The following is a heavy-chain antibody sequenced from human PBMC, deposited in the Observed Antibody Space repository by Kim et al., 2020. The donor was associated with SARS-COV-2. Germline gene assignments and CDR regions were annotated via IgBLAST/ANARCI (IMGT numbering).Heavy chain of an antibody. CDR2: ISYDGSNK. J-gene: IGHJ4*02. CDR1: GFTFSNYA. D-gene: IGHD3-22*01. Sequence: GGSLRLSCAASGFTFSNYAMHWVRQAPGKGLEWVAVISYDGSNKYYADSVKGRFTISRDNSKNTLYLQMNSLRAEDTAVYYCARVGSMYYYDSSGFDYWGQGTLVTVSS. CDR3: ARVGSMYYYDSSGFDY. V-gene: IGHV3-30*04.